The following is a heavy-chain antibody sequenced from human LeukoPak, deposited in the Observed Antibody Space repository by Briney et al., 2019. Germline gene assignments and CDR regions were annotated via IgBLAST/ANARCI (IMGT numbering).Heavy chain of an antibody. D-gene: IGHD3-10*01. CDR1: GFTFTSSA. Sequence: GASVKVSCKASGFTFTSSAMQWVRQARGQRLEWIGWIVVGSGNTNYAQKFQERVTITRDMSTSTAYMELSSLRSEDTAVYYCARDLITMVRGVMSWFDPWGQGTLVTVSS. J-gene: IGHJ5*02. V-gene: IGHV1-58*02. CDR2: IVVGSGNT. CDR3: ARDLITMVRGVMSWFDP.